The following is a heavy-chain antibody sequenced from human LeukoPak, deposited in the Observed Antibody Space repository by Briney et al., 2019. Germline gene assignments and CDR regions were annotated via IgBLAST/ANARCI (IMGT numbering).Heavy chain of an antibody. CDR1: GDSVSRNSVS. CDR3: ARSRGYNYGADF. D-gene: IGHD5-18*01. Sequence: SQTLSLTCAISGDSVSRNSVSWNWIRQSPSRGLEWLGRTYYRSKWHNDYAVSVESRVTINPDTSKNQFSLQLSSVTPEDTAVYYCARSRGYNYGADFWGQGTLVTVP. V-gene: IGHV6-1*01. J-gene: IGHJ1*01. CDR2: TYYRSKWHN.